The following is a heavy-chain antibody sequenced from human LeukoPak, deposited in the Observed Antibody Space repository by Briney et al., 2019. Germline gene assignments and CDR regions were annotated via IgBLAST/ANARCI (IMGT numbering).Heavy chain of an antibody. CDR1: GSSLTELS. Sequence: ASVKVSCKVSGSSLTELSMTWVRQAPGKGLEWMGTFHPEDGETIYAQKFQGRVTMTEDTSTDTAYMDLKSLTSEDTAVYYCASDLDPSIKMTRRKTGWYFDLWGRGTLVTVSS. CDR2: FHPEDGET. CDR3: ASDLDPSIKMTRRKTGWYFDL. V-gene: IGHV1-24*01. J-gene: IGHJ2*01. D-gene: IGHD3-10*01.